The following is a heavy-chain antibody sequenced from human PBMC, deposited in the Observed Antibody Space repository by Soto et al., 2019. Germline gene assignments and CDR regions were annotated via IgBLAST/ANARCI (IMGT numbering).Heavy chain of an antibody. CDR2: INAGNGNT. CDR3: ARYFDYGMAFDI. Sequence: ASVNVSCKASGYTFTSYAMHWVRQAPGQRLEWMGWINAGNGNTKYSQKFQGRVTITRDTSASTAYMELSSLRSEDTAVYYCARYFDYGMAFDIWGQGTMVTVSS. J-gene: IGHJ3*02. CDR1: GYTFTSYA. V-gene: IGHV1-3*01. D-gene: IGHD4-17*01.